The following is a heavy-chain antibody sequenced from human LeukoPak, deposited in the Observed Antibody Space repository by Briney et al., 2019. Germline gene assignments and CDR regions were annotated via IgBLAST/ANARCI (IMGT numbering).Heavy chain of an antibody. Sequence: PSDPLSLTCTFSGCSIISSSAYWGWIRQPPGKGLEWIGSNYYSKNTYYNSSLKSRVTIAADTSKNQSSLTLGSVIATDMAVYYCVSPRGFSYGYFDYWGQGTLVTVSS. J-gene: IGHJ4*02. CDR2: NYYSKNT. V-gene: IGHV4-39*01. D-gene: IGHD5-18*01. CDR3: VSPRGFSYGYFDY. CDR1: GCSIISSSAY.